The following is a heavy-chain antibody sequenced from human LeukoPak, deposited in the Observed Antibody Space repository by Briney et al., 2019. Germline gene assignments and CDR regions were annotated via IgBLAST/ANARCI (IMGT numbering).Heavy chain of an antibody. J-gene: IGHJ6*03. D-gene: IGHD6-13*01. CDR2: LYYSGGT. CDR1: GGSISSHY. CDR3: ARVTHGYSSSWYPPFQYYYYIDV. Sequence: SETLSLTGTGSGGSISSHYWSWLGQPPGKGLEGIGYLYYSGGTNYNTSLRSRVTISVDTSKNQLSLKLISVTAAETAVYYCARVTHGYSSSWYPPFQYYYYIDVWGTRTTVTVSS. V-gene: IGHV4-59*11.